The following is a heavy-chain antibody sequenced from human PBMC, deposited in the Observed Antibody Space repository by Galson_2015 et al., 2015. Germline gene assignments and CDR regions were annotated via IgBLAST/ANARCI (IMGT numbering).Heavy chain of an antibody. CDR2: ISAYNGNT. V-gene: IGHV1-18*01. J-gene: IGHJ4*02. CDR1: GYTFTSYG. D-gene: IGHD3-22*01. CDR3: ARAVRSGYFFDY. Sequence: SCKASGYTFTSYGISWVRQAPGQGLEWMGWISAYNGNTNYAQKLQGRVTMTTDTSTSTAYMELRGLRSDDTAVYYCARAVRSGYFFDYWGQGTLVTVSS.